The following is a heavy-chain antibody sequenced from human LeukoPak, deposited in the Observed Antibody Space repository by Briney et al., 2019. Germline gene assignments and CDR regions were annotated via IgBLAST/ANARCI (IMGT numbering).Heavy chain of an antibody. CDR2: MNPNSGNT. Sequence: ASVKVSCKASGYTFTNYDINWVRQATGQGLEWMGWMNPNSGNTGYAQKFQGRVTMTRNTPISTAYMELSSLTSDDTAVYYCARGHRDNWLDPWGQGTLVTVSS. J-gene: IGHJ5*02. CDR1: GYTFTNYD. CDR3: ARGHRDNWLDP. V-gene: IGHV1-8*01.